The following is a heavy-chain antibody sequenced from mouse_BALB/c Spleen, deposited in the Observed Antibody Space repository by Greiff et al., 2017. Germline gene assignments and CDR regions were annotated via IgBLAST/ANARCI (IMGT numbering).Heavy chain of an antibody. J-gene: IGHJ4*01. CDR1: GFSLTSYD. CDR2: IWTGGGT. D-gene: IGHD2-4*01. CDR3: VREVYYDYERGYYAMDY. Sequence: VKLMESGPGLVAPSQSLSITCTVSGFSLTSYDISWIRQPPGKGLEWLGVIWTGGGTNYNSAFMSRLSISKDNSKSQVFLKMNSLQTDDTAIYYCVREVYYDYERGYYAMDYWGQGTSVTVSS. V-gene: IGHV2-9-2*01.